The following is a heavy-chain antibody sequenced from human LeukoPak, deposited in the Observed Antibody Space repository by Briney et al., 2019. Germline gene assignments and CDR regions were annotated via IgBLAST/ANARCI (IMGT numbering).Heavy chain of an antibody. J-gene: IGHJ4*02. V-gene: IGHV3-23*01. CDR1: GFTFSSYG. D-gene: IGHD6-19*01. CDR2: ISGSGGST. Sequence: GGTLRLSCTASGFTFSSYGMSWVRQAPGKGLEWVSAISGSGGSTYYADSVKGRFTISGDNCKNTLYLQMNSLRAEDTAVYYCAKSTYSSGRSTYYFDYWGQGTLVTVPS. CDR3: AKSTYSSGRSTYYFDY.